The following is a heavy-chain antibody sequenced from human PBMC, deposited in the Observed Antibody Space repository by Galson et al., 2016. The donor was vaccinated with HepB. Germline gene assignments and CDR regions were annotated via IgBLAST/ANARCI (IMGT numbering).Heavy chain of an antibody. CDR3: VRDHSVVPTTADNWFDP. CDR1: GFAFSSHW. D-gene: IGHD4-23*01. V-gene: IGHV3-74*01. J-gene: IGHJ5*02. CDR2: INSDGTIS. Sequence: SLRLSCAASGFAFSSHWMHWVRQDLGKGLVWVSRINSDGTISNYADSVKGRFTISRDNAKNTLYLQMNSLRAEDTAVYLCVRDHSVVPTTADNWFDPWGRGTLVTVSS.